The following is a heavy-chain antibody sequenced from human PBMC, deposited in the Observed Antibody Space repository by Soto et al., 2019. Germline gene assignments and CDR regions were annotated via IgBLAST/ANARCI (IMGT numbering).Heavy chain of an antibody. CDR1: GFTFSSYA. Sequence: GGSLRLSCAVSGFTFSSYAITWVRQAPGKGLEWVSGISGSGHSTYHADSVKGRFTISRDNSNNTLYLQMNSLRAEDTAVYYCAKDKYDILTGYSIPNWFDPWGQGTLVTVSS. CDR2: ISGSGHST. V-gene: IGHV3-23*01. J-gene: IGHJ5*02. CDR3: AKDKYDILTGYSIPNWFDP. D-gene: IGHD3-9*01.